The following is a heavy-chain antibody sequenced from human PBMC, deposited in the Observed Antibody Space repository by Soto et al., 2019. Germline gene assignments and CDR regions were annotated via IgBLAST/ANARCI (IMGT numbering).Heavy chain of an antibody. Sequence: GGSLRLSCAASGFTVSSNYMSWVRQAPGKGLEWVSVIYSGGSTYYADSVKGRFTISRGNSKNTLYLQMNSLRAEDTAVYYCGRDRPQWELTHSGQGTLVTVSS. CDR3: GRDRPQWELTH. D-gene: IGHD1-26*01. V-gene: IGHV3-53*01. J-gene: IGHJ4*02. CDR2: IYSGGST. CDR1: GFTVSSNY.